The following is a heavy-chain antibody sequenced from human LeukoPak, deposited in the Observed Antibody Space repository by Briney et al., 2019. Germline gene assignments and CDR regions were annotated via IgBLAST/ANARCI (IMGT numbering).Heavy chain of an antibody. CDR3: ARAGGPDYYYYMDV. V-gene: IGHV3-20*04. D-gene: IGHD3-16*01. CDR1: GFTFDDYG. Sequence: AGGSLRLSCAASGFTFDDYGMSWVRQAPGKGLEWVSGINWNGGSTGYADSVKGRFTISRDNAKNSLYLQMNSLRAEDTALYYCARAGGPDYYYYMDVWGKGTTVTVSS. CDR2: INWNGGST. J-gene: IGHJ6*03.